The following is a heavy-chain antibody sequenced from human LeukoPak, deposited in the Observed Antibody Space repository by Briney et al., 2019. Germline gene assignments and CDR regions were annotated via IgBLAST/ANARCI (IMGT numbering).Heavy chain of an antibody. V-gene: IGHV3-53*01. CDR2: IYRGGST. J-gene: IGHJ4*02. D-gene: IGHD6-6*01. CDR3: AKDGMYSSSSSYYFDY. CDR1: GFTVSSNY. Sequence: GGSLRLSCAASGFTVSSNYMSWVRQAPGKGLEWVSVIYRGGSTYYADSVKGRFTISRDISKNTLYLQMNSLSAEDTAVYYCAKDGMYSSSSSYYFDYWGQGTLVTVSS.